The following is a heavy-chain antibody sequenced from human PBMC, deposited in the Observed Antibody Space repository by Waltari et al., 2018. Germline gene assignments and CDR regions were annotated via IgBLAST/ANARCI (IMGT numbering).Heavy chain of an antibody. D-gene: IGHD3-16*01. J-gene: IGHJ4*02. V-gene: IGHV4-59*01. CDR3: AEGGHLRGGFAC. Sequence: QVRLQESGPGLVKPSETLSLTCTVSGGYMHSNYWSWIRQSPGKELEWIGYIYSSGSTSYNPSLKSRLSMSIDTSKNQFSLSLTSVTAADTAVYYCAEGGHLRGGFACWGQGILVTVS. CDR1: GGYMHSNY. CDR2: IYSSGST.